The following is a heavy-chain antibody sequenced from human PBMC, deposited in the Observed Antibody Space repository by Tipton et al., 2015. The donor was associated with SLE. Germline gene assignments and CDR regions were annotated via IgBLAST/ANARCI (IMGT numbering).Heavy chain of an antibody. CDR1: GFIFSSYN. D-gene: IGHD6-13*01. CDR2: ISFGGGTT. Sequence: SLRLSCAASGFIFSSYNMNWVRQAPGKGLEWLSHISFGGGTTTYADSLKGRFTISRDNAKNSVYLQMNSLRREDTAVYFCARDGLGSSSWYDALDIWGQGTTVIVSS. V-gene: IGHV3-48*03. CDR3: ARDGLGSSSWYDALDI. J-gene: IGHJ3*02.